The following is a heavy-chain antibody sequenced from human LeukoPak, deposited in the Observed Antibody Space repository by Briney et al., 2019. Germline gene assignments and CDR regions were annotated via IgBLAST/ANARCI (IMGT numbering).Heavy chain of an antibody. CDR3: ARGYSSGRIDS. Sequence: SETLSLTCTVSGGSISNYYWNWIRQPPGKGLEWVAYIYYTGSTNYNPSLKSRVTISVDTSKNQFSLKLTSVTAADTAVYHCARGYSSGRIDSWGQGTLVIVPP. CDR2: IYYTGST. V-gene: IGHV4-59*01. CDR1: GGSISNYY. D-gene: IGHD6-19*01. J-gene: IGHJ4*02.